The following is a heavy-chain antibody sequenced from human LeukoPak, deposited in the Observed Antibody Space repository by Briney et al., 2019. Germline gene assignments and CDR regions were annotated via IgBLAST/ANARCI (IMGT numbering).Heavy chain of an antibody. Sequence: GGSLRLSCAASGFTFSDYYMSWIRQAPEKGLEWVSYISSSSSYTNYADSVKGRFTISRDNAKNSLYLQMNSLRAEDTAVYFCAKGHSDYGTGFDLWGQGTLVTVSS. D-gene: IGHD4-17*01. CDR1: GFTFSDYY. J-gene: IGHJ4*02. CDR2: ISSSSSYT. V-gene: IGHV3-11*05. CDR3: AKGHSDYGTGFDL.